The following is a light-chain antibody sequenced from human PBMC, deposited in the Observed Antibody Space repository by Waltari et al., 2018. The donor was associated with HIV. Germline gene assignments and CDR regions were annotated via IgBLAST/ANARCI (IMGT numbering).Light chain of an antibody. CDR3: QQSYTLA. V-gene: IGKV1-39*01. CDR1: QSISTY. CDR2: AAS. Sequence: DIQMTQSPSSLSASVGDRVTITCRASQSISTYLNWYQQNPGKAPKLLIYAASSLQSGVLSRFSGSGSGTDFTLTISSLEPEDFATYYCQQSYTLAFGQGTKVEFK. J-gene: IGKJ1*01.